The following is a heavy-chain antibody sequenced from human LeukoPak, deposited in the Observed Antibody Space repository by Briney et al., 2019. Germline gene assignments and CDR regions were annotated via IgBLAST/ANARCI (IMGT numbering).Heavy chain of an antibody. J-gene: IGHJ4*01. CDR3: ARAPGYRSFLDH. Sequence: ASVKVSCKASGGTFSSYAISWVRQAPGQGLEWMGGIIPIFGTANYAQKFQGRVTITADESTSTAYMELSSLRSEDTAVYYCARAPGYRSFLDHWGQGTLVTVSS. CDR1: GGTFSSYA. V-gene: IGHV1-69*13. D-gene: IGHD6-13*01. CDR2: IIPIFGTA.